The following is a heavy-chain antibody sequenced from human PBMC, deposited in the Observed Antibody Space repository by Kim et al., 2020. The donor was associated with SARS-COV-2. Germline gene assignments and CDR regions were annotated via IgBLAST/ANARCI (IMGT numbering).Heavy chain of an antibody. J-gene: IGHJ4*02. CDR3: ARTFYRNYYYFDY. Sequence: NPSLGGRATMSVDESKNQFSRKLSSVTAAETAVYYCARTFYRNYYYFDYWGQGTLVTVSS. V-gene: IGHV4-4*07. D-gene: IGHD4-4*01.